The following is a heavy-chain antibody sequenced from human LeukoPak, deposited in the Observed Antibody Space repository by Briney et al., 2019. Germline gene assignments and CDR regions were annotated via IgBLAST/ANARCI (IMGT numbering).Heavy chain of an antibody. CDR2: ITRSSSTI. V-gene: IGHV3-48*01. Sequence: PGGSLRLSCAVSGFTFSWYSMNWVRQAPGKGLEWLSYITRSSSTIYYADSVMGRFTISRDNAKNSLYLQMNSLRVDDTAVYYCATADRGAFDIWGQGTMVIVSS. CDR3: ATADRGAFDI. J-gene: IGHJ3*02. CDR1: GFTFSWYS.